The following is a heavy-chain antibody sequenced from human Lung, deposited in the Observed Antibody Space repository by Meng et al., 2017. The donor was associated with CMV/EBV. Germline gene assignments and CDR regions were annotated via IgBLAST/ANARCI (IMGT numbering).Heavy chain of an antibody. J-gene: IGHJ6*02. D-gene: IGHD6-6*01. Sequence: SGFTFSSYLMHWVRQAPGKGLEWVAGISYDGSNKYYAVSVKGRFTISRDNSKQTLYLQMNSLRAEDTAVYYCARDSGSSSFYYYYGMDVWGQGXTVTVSS. V-gene: IGHV3-30-3*01. CDR3: ARDSGSSSFYYYYGMDV. CDR1: GFTFSSYL. CDR2: ISYDGSNK.